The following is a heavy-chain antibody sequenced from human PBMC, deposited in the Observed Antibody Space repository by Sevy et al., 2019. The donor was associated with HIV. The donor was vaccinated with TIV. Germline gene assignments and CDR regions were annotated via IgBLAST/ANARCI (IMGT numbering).Heavy chain of an antibody. J-gene: IGHJ5*02. Sequence: GGSLRLSCEASGFPFTNHGVHWVRQAPGKGLAWVALMWFDGSNKDYEDSVKGRFTVSRDESKNTLYLQMNSLRADDTAMYYCARDREFYDHGEYGPTSAPDLWGQGTLVTVSS. V-gene: IGHV3-33*08. D-gene: IGHD4-17*01. CDR1: GFPFTNHG. CDR3: ARDREFYDHGEYGPTSAPDL. CDR2: MWFDGSNK.